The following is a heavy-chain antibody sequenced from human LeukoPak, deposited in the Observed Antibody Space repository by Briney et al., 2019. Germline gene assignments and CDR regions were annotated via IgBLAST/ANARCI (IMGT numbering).Heavy chain of an antibody. CDR2: IYTGGST. CDR3: ARNLPVDY. J-gene: IGHJ4*02. Sequence: GGSLRLSCEGSAFIFSGHWMNWVRQAPGKGLEWVSVIYTGGSTYYADSVKGRFTISRDNSKNTLYLQMNSLRAGDTAVYYCARNLPVDYWGQGTLVTVSS. V-gene: IGHV3-53*01. CDR1: AFIFSGHW.